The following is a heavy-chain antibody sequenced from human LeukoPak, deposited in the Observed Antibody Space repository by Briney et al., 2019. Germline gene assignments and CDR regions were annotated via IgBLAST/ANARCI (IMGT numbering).Heavy chain of an antibody. D-gene: IGHD3-10*01. J-gene: IGHJ4*02. CDR3: AKDKIQLWFGELLDGFDY. Sequence: PGGSLRLSCAASGFTFSSYAMSWVRQAPGKGLEWVSAISGSGGSTYYADSVKGRFTISRDNSKNTLYLQMNSLRAEDTAVYYCAKDKIQLWFGELLDGFDYWGQGTLVTVSS. CDR1: GFTFSSYA. V-gene: IGHV3-23*01. CDR2: ISGSGGST.